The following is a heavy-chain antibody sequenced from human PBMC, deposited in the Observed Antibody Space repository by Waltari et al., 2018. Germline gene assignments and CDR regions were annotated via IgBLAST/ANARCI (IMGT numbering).Heavy chain of an antibody. J-gene: IGHJ6*02. V-gene: IGHV3-66*02. CDR2: IYSGGST. CDR1: GFTFSSYW. D-gene: IGHD4-17*01. CDR3: AREPTTVTKVYYYGMDV. Sequence: EVQLVESGGGLVQPGGSLRLSCAASGFTFSSYWMSWVRQAPGKGLEWVSVIYSGGSTYYADSVKGRFTISRDNSKNTLYLQMNSLRAEDTAVYYCAREPTTVTKVYYYGMDVWGQGTTVTVSS.